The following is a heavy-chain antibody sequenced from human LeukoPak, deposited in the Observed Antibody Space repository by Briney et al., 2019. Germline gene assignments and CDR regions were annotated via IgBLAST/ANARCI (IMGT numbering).Heavy chain of an antibody. J-gene: IGHJ6*02. CDR3: ARSPAAGQYYGVDV. CDR2: ISYDGSNT. D-gene: IGHD6-13*01. V-gene: IGHV3-30-3*01. CDR1: GFTFSSYA. Sequence: PGRSLRLSCAPSGFTFSSYAMHWVRQAPRKGLEWVAVISYDGSNTYYADSVKGRFTISRDNSKNTLNLQMNSLRAEDTAVYYCARSPAAGQYYGVDVWGQGTTVTVSS.